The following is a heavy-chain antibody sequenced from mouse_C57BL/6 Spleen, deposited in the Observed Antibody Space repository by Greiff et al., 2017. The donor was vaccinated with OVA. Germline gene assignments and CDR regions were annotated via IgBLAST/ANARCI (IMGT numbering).Heavy chain of an antibody. CDR3: ARWFYDGYYVWYFDV. CDR2: IDPEDGET. V-gene: IGHV14-2*01. J-gene: IGHJ1*03. Sequence: EVQLQQSGAELVKPGASVKLSCTASGFNIKDYYMHWVKQRTEQGLEWIGRIDPEDGETKYAPKFQGKATITADTSSNTAYLQLSSLTSEDTAVYYGARWFYDGYYVWYFDVWGTGTTVTVSS. D-gene: IGHD2-3*01. CDR1: GFNIKDYY.